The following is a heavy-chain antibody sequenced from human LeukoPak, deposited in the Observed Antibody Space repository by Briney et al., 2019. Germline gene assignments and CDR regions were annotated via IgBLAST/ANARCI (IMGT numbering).Heavy chain of an antibody. CDR2: IYISGRT. CDR3: AREASDTAMATYYFDY. CDR1: GCCISTFY. Sequence: SETLSLTCTVSGCCISTFYWSWIRQPAGKGLEWIGRIYISGRTNYNPSLQSRVTMSVDTSRNQFSLKLRSVTAADTAVYYCAREASDTAMATYYFDYWGQGTLVTVSS. V-gene: IGHV4-4*07. J-gene: IGHJ4*02. D-gene: IGHD5-18*01.